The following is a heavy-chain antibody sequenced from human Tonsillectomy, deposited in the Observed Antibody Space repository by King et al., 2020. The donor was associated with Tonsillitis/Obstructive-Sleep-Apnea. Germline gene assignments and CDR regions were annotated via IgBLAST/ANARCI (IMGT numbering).Heavy chain of an antibody. CDR2: IYSGGST. D-gene: IGHD1-1*01. Sequence: VQLVESGGGLVQPGGYLRLSCAASGFTVSSNYMSWVRQAPGKGLEWVSVIYSGGSTYYADSVKGRFTISRDNSKNTLYLQMNSLRAEDTAVYYCAREIRSERLALRYYYYYMDVWGKGTTVTVSS. V-gene: IGHV3-66*01. CDR3: AREIRSERLALRYYYYYMDV. CDR1: GFTVSSNY. J-gene: IGHJ6*03.